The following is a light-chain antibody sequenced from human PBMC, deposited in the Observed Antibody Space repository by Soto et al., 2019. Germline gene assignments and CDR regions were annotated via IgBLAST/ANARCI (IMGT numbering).Light chain of an antibody. Sequence: DIQITQSPSSLSASVVDRVTITFLASQSISSYLNWYQQKPGKAPKLLIYDASSLESGVPSRFSGRGSGTKFTLTISSLQPFDFATYYCQQYNSYSWTFGQGTKVDI. V-gene: IGKV1-5*01. CDR2: DAS. J-gene: IGKJ1*01. CDR1: QSISSY. CDR3: QQYNSYSWT.